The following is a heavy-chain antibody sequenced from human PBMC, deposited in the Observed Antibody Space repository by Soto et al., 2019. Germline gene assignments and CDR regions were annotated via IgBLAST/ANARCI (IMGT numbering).Heavy chain of an antibody. CDR2: IIPIFGTA. CDR1: GGTFSSYA. D-gene: IGHD6-19*01. Sequence: SVKVSCKASGGTFSSYAISWVRQAPGQGLGWMGGIIPIFGTANYAQKFQGRVTITADESTSTAYMELSSLRSEDTAVYYCARVSLQLAVAGPFDYWGQGTLVTVSS. J-gene: IGHJ4*02. CDR3: ARVSLQLAVAGPFDY. V-gene: IGHV1-69*13.